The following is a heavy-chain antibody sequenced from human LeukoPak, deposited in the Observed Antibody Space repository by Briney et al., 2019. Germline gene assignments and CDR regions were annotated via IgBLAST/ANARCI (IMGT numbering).Heavy chain of an antibody. D-gene: IGHD5-12*01. CDR1: GFTFSSHW. J-gene: IGHJ5*02. V-gene: IGHV3-30*02. CDR3: AKDEGRYSGYPSWFDP. CDR2: IRYDGSNK. Sequence: GGSLRLSCAASGFTFSSHWMSWVRQAPGKGLEWVAFIRYDGSNKYYADSVKGRFTISRDNSKNTLYLQMNSLRAEDTAVYYCAKDEGRYSGYPSWFDPWGQGTLVTVSS.